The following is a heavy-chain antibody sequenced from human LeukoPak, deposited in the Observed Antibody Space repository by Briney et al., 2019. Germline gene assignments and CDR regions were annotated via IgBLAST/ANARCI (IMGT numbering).Heavy chain of an antibody. CDR3: ARGGMMTTVTCDY. CDR2: IIPIFGTA. J-gene: IGHJ4*02. Sequence: GSSVKVSCRASGGTFSSYAISWVRQAPGQGLEWMGGIIPIFGTANYAQKFQGRVTITADKSTSTAYMELSSLRSEDTAVYYCARGGMMTTVTCDYWGQGTLVTVSS. CDR1: GGTFSSYA. D-gene: IGHD4-11*01. V-gene: IGHV1-69*06.